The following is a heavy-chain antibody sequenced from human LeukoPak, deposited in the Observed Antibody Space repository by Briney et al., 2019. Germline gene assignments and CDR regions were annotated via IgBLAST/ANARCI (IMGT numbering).Heavy chain of an antibody. Sequence: SETLSLTCAVSGGSISSGGYYWSWIRQHPGKGLEWIGYIYYSGSTYYNPSLKSRVTISVDTSKNQFSLKLSSVTAADTAVYYCARIWYCSSTSCYTWGLGWFDPWGQGTLVTVSS. D-gene: IGHD2-2*02. V-gene: IGHV4-31*11. CDR3: ARIWYCSSTSCYTWGLGWFDP. CDR2: IYYSGST. CDR1: GGSISSGGYY. J-gene: IGHJ5*02.